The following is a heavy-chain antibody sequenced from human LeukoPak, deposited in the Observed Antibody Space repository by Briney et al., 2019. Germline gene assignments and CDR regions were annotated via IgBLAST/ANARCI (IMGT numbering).Heavy chain of an antibody. CDR3: ASGRGSYDFWSGYHIFDY. CDR1: GGSISSYY. CDR2: IYYSGST. Sequence: SETLSLTCTVSGGSISSYYWGWIRQPPGKGLEWIGSIYYSGSTYYNPSLKSRVTISVDTSKNQFSLKLSSVTAADTAVYYCASGRGSYDFWSGYHIFDYWGQGTLVTVSS. D-gene: IGHD3-3*01. J-gene: IGHJ4*02. V-gene: IGHV4-39*01.